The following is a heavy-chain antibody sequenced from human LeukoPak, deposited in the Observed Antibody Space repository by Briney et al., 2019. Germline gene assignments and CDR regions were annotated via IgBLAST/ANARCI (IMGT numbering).Heavy chain of an antibody. D-gene: IGHD2-2*02. V-gene: IGHV1-46*01. CDR3: ARIPYCSSTSCYTDPGDY. CDR2: INPSGGST. Sequence: ASVKVSCKASGYTFTSYYMHWVRQAPGQGLEGMGIINPSGGSTSYAQKFRGRITMTRDMSTSTVYMELSSLRSEDTAVYYCARIPYCSSTSCYTDPGDYWGQGTLVTVSS. J-gene: IGHJ4*02. CDR1: GYTFTSYY.